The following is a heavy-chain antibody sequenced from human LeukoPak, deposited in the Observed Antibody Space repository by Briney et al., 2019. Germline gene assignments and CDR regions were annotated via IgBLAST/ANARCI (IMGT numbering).Heavy chain of an antibody. V-gene: IGHV3-64*04. CDR2: ISDSGGST. CDR3: ARAQDYCSGSTCYGYFQY. Sequence: TGGSRRLSCSASGFPFSSYAMHWVRQAPGKGLEYVSAISDSGGSTYYADSVKGRFTISSDNSKNTLYLQMNSLKAEDTAIYYCARAQDYCSGSTCYGYFQYWGQGTLVTVSS. J-gene: IGHJ1*01. D-gene: IGHD2-15*01. CDR1: GFPFSSYA.